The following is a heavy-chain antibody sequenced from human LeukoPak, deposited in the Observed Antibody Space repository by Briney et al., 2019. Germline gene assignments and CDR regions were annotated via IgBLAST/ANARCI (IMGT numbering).Heavy chain of an antibody. CDR2: IYPGDSDT. D-gene: IGHD1-1*01. CDR1: GYSFTSYW. V-gene: IGHV5-51*01. CDR3: ARRLVLDTLNPPFDY. J-gene: IGHJ4*02. Sequence: PGESLKTSCKGSGYSFTSYWIGWVRQMPGKGLEWMGIIYPGDSDTRYSPSFQGQVPISADKSISTAYLQWSSLKASDTAMYYCARRLVLDTLNPPFDYWGQGTLVTVSS.